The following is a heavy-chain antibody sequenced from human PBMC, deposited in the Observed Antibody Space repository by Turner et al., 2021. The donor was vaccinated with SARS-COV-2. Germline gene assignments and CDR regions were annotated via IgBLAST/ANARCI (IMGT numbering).Heavy chain of an antibody. D-gene: IGHD6-13*01. J-gene: IGHJ4*02. CDR2: IKQDGSEK. CDR1: GFTFSSYW. V-gene: IGHV3-7*03. Sequence: EVQLVASGGGLVPPGVSLRLSCAASGFTFSSYWMSWVRQSPGKGMEWVANIKQDGSEKYYVDSVKGRFTISRDNAKNSLYLQMNSLRAEDTAVYYCARLHTSSWYFDYWGQGTLVTVSS. CDR3: ARLHTSSWYFDY.